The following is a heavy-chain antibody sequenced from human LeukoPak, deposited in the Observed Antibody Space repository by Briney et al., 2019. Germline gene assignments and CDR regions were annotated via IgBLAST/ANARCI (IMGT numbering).Heavy chain of an antibody. CDR3: AKGLIWFGDGGSNFDY. Sequence: GGSLRLSCAASGFTFSNYGMHWVRQAPGKGLEWVTFIRFDGSNEYYADSVKGRFTISRDNYKNTLYLQMNSLRPEDTAVYYCAKGLIWFGDGGSNFDYWGQGTLVTVSS. J-gene: IGHJ4*02. D-gene: IGHD3-10*01. CDR1: GFTFSNYG. CDR2: IRFDGSNE. V-gene: IGHV3-30*02.